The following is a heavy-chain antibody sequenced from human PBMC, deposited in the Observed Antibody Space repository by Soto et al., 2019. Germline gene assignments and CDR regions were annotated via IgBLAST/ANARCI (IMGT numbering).Heavy chain of an antibody. J-gene: IGHJ6*02. V-gene: IGHV3-21*01. CDR1: GFTFSSYS. CDR3: AREVAPQQLVLYYYGMDV. Sequence: PGGSLRLSCAASGFTFSSYSMNWVRQAPGKGLEWVSSISSSSSYIYYADSVKGRFTISRDNAKNSLYLQMNSLRAEDTAVYYFAREVAPQQLVLYYYGMDVWGQGTTVTVSS. D-gene: IGHD6-13*01. CDR2: ISSSSSYI.